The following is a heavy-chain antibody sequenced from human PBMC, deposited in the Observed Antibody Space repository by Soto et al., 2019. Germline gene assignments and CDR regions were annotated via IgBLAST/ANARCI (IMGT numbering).Heavy chain of an antibody. D-gene: IGHD2-21*01. CDR2: IWYDGSNE. CDR1: GFSFSSYG. V-gene: IGHV3-33*06. CDR3: AKDRGGGAVVPDY. Sequence: QVQLVESGGGVVQPGRSLRLSCAASGFSFSSYGIHWVRQAPGKGLEWVAVIWYDGSNEYYADSVKGRFSISRDNSKSTLYLQMNSLRAEDTAVYYCAKDRGGGAVVPDYWGQGTLVTVSS. J-gene: IGHJ4*02.